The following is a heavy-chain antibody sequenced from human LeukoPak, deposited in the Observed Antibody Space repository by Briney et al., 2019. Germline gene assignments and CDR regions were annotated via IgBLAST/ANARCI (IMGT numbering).Heavy chain of an antibody. J-gene: IGHJ3*02. CDR3: ARTATVRAFDI. CDR1: GGSLTGYY. D-gene: IGHD4-17*01. CDR2: VYSTGSSGST. V-gene: IGHV4-59*01. Sequence: SETLSLTCTVSGGSLTGYYWSWIRQPPGKGLEWIGFVYSTGSSGSTNYNPSLESRVTISVDTSKNQFSLKLSSVTAADTAVYYCARTATVRAFDIWGQGTMVTVSS.